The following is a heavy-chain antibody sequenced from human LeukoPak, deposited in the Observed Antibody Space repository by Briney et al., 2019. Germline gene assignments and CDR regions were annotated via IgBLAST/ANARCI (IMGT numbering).Heavy chain of an antibody. CDR3: ARGLGYCSSTSCYTDDY. D-gene: IGHD2-2*02. CDR2: MNPNSGNT. V-gene: IGHV1-8*01. CDR1: GYTFTSYD. Sequence: ASVKVSCKASGYTFTSYDINWVRQATGQGLEWMGWMNPNSGNTGYAQKFQGGVTMTRNTSISTAYMELRSLRSDDTAVYYCARGLGYCSSTSCYTDDYWGQGTLVTVSS. J-gene: IGHJ4*02.